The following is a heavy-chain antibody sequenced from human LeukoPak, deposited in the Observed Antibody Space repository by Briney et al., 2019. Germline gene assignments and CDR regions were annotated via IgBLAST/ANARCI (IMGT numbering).Heavy chain of an antibody. CDR1: GFTFSSYS. J-gene: IGHJ4*02. V-gene: IGHV3-21*01. CDR2: ISSSSSYI. Sequence: GGSLRLSWAASGFTFSSYSMNWVRQAPGKGLEWVSSISSSSSYIYYADSVKGRFTISRDNAKNSLYLQMNSLRAEDTAVYYCAREHDYGDSADYWGQGTLVTVSS. CDR3: AREHDYGDSADY. D-gene: IGHD4-17*01.